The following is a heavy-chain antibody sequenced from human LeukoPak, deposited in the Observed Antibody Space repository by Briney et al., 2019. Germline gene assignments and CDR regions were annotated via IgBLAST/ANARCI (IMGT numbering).Heavy chain of an antibody. V-gene: IGHV3-49*04. CDR3: ARPYYYDSSGYLSPFSGMDV. J-gene: IGHJ6*02. CDR1: GDSFADDA. Sequence: GSLRLSCTVSGDSFADDAMTWVRQAPGKGLEWVGVIRSQAYSATKEYAASVKGRFTISRDDSKSIAYLQMNSLKTEDTAVYYCARPYYYDSSGYLSPFSGMDVWGQGTTVTVSS. CDR2: IRSQAYSATK. D-gene: IGHD3-22*01.